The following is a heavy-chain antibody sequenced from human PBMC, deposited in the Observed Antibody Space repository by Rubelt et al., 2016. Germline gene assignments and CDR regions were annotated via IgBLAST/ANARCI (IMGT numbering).Heavy chain of an antibody. CDR2: ISSSGSTI. CDR3: ARVGGVAAPINYGMDV. CDR1: GFTFSDYY. V-gene: IGHV3-11*04. Sequence: GSGGGLVKPGGSLRLSCAASGFTFSDYYMSWIRQAPGKGLEWVSYISSSGSTIYYADSVKGRFTISRDNAKNSLYLQMTSLRAEDTAVYYCARVGGVAAPINYGMDVWGQGTTVTVSS. J-gene: IGHJ6*02. D-gene: IGHD2-15*01.